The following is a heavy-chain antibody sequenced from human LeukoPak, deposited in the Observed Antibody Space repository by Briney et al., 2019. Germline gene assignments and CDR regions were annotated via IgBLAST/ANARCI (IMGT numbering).Heavy chain of an antibody. CDR3: ARDPGIAARQFAY. V-gene: IGHV1-2*02. J-gene: IGHJ4*02. CDR2: INPNSGGT. CDR1: GYTFTGYY. Sequence: ASVKVSCKASGYTFTGYYMHWVRQAPGQGLEWMGWINPNSGGTNYAQKFQGRVTMTRDTSISTAYMELSRLRSDDTAVYYCARDPGIAARQFAYWGQGTLVTVSS. D-gene: IGHD6-6*01.